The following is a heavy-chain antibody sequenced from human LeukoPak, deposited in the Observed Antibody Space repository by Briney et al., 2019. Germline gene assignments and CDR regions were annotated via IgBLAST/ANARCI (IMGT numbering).Heavy chain of an antibody. V-gene: IGHV3-30-3*01. CDR3: ARGSPSYWDYYFDY. CDR2: ISYDGSNK. J-gene: IGHJ4*02. CDR1: GFTFSSYA. D-gene: IGHD1-26*01. Sequence: GGYLRLSCAASGFTFSSYAMHWVRQAPGKGLEWVAVISYDGSNKYYADSVKGRFTISRDNSKNTLYLQMNSLRAEDTAVYYCARGSPSYWDYYFDYWGQGTLVTVSS.